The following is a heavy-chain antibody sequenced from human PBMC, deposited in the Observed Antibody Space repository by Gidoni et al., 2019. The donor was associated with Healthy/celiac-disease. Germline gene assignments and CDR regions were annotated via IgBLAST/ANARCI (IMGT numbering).Heavy chain of an antibody. D-gene: IGHD3-10*01. CDR3: ARDRDTMVRGDPSVGNYMDV. CDR2: ISYDGSNK. J-gene: IGHJ6*03. Sequence: QVQLVESGGGVVQPGRSLRLSCAASGFTFSSYALHWVRQAPGKGLEWVAVISYDGSNKYYADSVKGRFTISRDNSKNTLYLQMNSLRAEDTAVYYCARDRDTMVRGDPSVGNYMDVWGKGTTVTVSS. CDR1: GFTFSSYA. V-gene: IGHV3-30-3*01.